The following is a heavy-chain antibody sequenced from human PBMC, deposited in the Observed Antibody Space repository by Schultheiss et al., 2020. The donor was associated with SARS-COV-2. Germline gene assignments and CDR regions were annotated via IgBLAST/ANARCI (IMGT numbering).Heavy chain of an antibody. V-gene: IGHV4-30-2*01. J-gene: IGHJ4*02. CDR2: IYHSGST. CDR3: ARANYYYDQFDY. Sequence: SETLSLTCAVSGGSISSGGYSWSWIRQPPGKGLEWIGYIYHSGSTNYNPSLKSRVTISIDTSKNQFSLKLSSVTAADTAVYYCARANYYYDQFDYWGQGTLVTVSS. CDR1: GGSISSGGYS. D-gene: IGHD3-22*01.